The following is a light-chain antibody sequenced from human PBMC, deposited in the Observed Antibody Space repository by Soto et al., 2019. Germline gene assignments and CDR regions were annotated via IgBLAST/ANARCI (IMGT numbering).Light chain of an antibody. CDR3: QRYSDWPPRYS. CDR2: NIL. V-gene: IGKV3-15*01. CDR1: QSLSSN. Sequence: IMLTQSPGTLSVSPGERASLSCRASQSLSSNVAWYQQKPGQAPRLLIYNILTRATGIPARFSGSGSGTEFTLTISSLQSEDFAVYFCQRYSDWPPRYSFGQGTKVDIK. J-gene: IGKJ2*01.